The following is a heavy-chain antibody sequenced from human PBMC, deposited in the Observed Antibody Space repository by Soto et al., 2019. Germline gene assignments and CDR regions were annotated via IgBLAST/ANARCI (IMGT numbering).Heavy chain of an antibody. V-gene: IGHV3-15*01. CDR1: GFSFSNAW. CDR2: IKRKTDGGTT. Sequence: EVQLVESGGGLVNPGGSLRLSCAASGFSFSNAWMSWVRQAPGKGLEWVGRIKRKTDGGTTDYAAAVKGRFTLSRXXAKNTMYLQMDSLKTEDTGVYYCTTGSMATYHFAYWGQGTLVTVSS. D-gene: IGHD5-12*01. CDR3: TTGSMATYHFAY. J-gene: IGHJ4*02.